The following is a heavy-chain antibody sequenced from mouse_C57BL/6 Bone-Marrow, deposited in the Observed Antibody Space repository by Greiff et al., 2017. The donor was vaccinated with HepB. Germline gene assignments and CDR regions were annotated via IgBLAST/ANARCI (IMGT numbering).Heavy chain of an antibody. D-gene: IGHD2-5*01. J-gene: IGHJ3*01. Sequence: VQLQQSGAELVRPGASVKLSCTASGFNIKDDYMHWVKQRHEQGLEWIGWIDPENGDTEYASKFQGKATIKAETSSNTAYLQLSSLTSEDTAVYYCTNPYYSNYVFAYWGQGTLVTVSA. CDR3: TNPYYSNYVFAY. CDR2: IDPENGDT. V-gene: IGHV14-4*01. CDR1: GFNIKDDY.